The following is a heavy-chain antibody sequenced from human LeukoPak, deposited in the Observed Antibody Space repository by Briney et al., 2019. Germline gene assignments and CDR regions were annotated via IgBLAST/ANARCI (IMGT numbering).Heavy chain of an antibody. D-gene: IGHD2-2*01. Sequence: ASVKVSCKASGYTFTSYDINWVRPATGQGLEWMGWVNPISGNTGYAQKFQGRLTITRNTSISTAYMELSSLRSEDTAVYYCARVIVVVPGAKVWFDPWCQGTLVTVSS. CDR2: VNPISGNT. V-gene: IGHV1-8*03. CDR1: GYTFTSYD. CDR3: ARVIVVVPGAKVWFDP. J-gene: IGHJ5*02.